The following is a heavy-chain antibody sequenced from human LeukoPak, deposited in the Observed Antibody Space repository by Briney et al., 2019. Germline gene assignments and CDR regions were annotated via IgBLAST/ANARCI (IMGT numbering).Heavy chain of an antibody. J-gene: IGHJ4*02. CDR2: IWYDASNE. Sequence: PGRSLRLSCAASGFTFSRYGMHWVRQAPGKGLEWVAAIWYDASNEYYADSVKGRFTISRDNSKNTLYLQMNSLRGEDTAVYYCARADCSSTSCYADFDYWGQGTLVTVSS. V-gene: IGHV3-33*01. D-gene: IGHD2-2*01. CDR1: GFTFSRYG. CDR3: ARADCSSTSCYADFDY.